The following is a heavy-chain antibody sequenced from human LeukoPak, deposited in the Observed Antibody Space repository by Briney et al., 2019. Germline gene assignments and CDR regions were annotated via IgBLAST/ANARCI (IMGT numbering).Heavy chain of an antibody. V-gene: IGHV4-34*01. Sequence: SETLSLTRAVYGGSFSGYYWSWIRQPPGKGLEWIGEINHSGSTNYNPSLKSRVTISVDRSKNQFSLKLSSVTAADTAVYYCARANGITGTSFDYWGQGTLVTVSS. CDR2: INHSGST. J-gene: IGHJ4*02. CDR3: ARANGITGTSFDY. CDR1: GGSFSGYY. D-gene: IGHD1-20*01.